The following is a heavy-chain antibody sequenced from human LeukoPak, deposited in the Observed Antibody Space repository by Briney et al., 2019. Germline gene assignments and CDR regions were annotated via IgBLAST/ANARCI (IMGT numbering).Heavy chain of an antibody. Sequence: GGSLRLSCAASGFTFSSYAMSWVRQAPGQGLEWVSAVSYSGGAIYYADSVKGRLTISRNNSKNALYLQMNSLRAEDTAVYYCARGGPGITMVRGWTSYFDYWGQGTLLTVSS. J-gene: IGHJ4*02. CDR2: VSYSGGAI. CDR1: GFTFSSYA. D-gene: IGHD3-10*01. V-gene: IGHV3-23*01. CDR3: ARGGPGITMVRGWTSYFDY.